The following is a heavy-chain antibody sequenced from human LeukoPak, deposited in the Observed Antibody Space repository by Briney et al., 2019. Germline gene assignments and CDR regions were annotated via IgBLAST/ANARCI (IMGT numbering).Heavy chain of an antibody. V-gene: IGHV4-39*01. J-gene: IGHJ2*01. CDR1: GGSISSSSYY. Sequence: SETLSLTCTVSGGSISSSSYYWAWIRQPPGKGLEWIGSIFSSGSTYYNPSLKSRVTISVDTSKNQFSLKLSSVTAADTAVYYCARIAYGSGILLRWYFDLWGRGTLVTVSS. CDR2: IFSSGST. CDR3: ARIAYGSGILLRWYFDL. D-gene: IGHD3-10*01.